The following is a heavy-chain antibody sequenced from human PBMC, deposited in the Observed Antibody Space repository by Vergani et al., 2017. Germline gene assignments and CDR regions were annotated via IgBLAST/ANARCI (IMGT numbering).Heavy chain of an antibody. CDR1: GFTLSDYY. CDR3: ARGAHYDFWSGYWDDY. Sequence: QVQLVESGGGLVKPGKSLRLSCVASGFTLSDYYMSWLRQAPGKGLEWVSYLSSSSSYTNYADSVKGRFTISRDNAKNSLYLKMNSLRAEDTAVYYCARGAHYDFWSGYWDDYWGQGTLVTVSS. D-gene: IGHD3-3*01. CDR2: LSSSSSYT. V-gene: IGHV3-11*06. J-gene: IGHJ4*02.